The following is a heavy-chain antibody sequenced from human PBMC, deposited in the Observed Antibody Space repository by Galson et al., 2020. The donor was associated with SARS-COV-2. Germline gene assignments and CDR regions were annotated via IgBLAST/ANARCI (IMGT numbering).Heavy chain of an antibody. V-gene: IGHV1-2*02. Sequence: ASVKVSCKASGYTFTGYYMHWVRQAPGQGLEWMGWINPNSGGTNYAQKFQGRVTMTRDTSISTAYMELSRLRSDDTAVYYCARDLFSVVGATLDYWGQGTLVTVSS. D-gene: IGHD1-26*01. J-gene: IGHJ4*02. CDR3: ARDLFSVVGATLDY. CDR2: INPNSGGT. CDR1: GYTFTGYY.